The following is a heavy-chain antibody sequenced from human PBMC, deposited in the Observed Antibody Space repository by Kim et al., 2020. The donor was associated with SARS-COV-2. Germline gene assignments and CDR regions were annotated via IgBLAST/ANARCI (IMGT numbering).Heavy chain of an antibody. Sequence: ALVKVSCKASGYTFTNYYIQWVRQAPGQGLEWMGTINPSLGTTNYARRFQGRFTMTRDTSTSTVYLDLSSLRSDDTAIYYCAREKHATWYFDYWGQGTLVTVSS. V-gene: IGHV1-46*01. J-gene: IGHJ4*02. CDR3: AREKHATWYFDY. CDR2: INPSLGTT. CDR1: GYTFTNYY.